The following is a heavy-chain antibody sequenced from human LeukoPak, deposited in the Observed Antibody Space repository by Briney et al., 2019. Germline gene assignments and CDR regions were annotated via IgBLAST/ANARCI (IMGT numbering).Heavy chain of an antibody. CDR1: GYTFTDYF. CDR2: IVPNVGDT. V-gene: IGHV1-2*02. D-gene: IGHD3-3*01. Sequence: ASVKVSCKASGYTFTDYFLHWVRQAPGQGLEWVGWIVPNVGDTNYAQKLQDKVTMTRDTSINTAYMEVSSLRSDGTAVYYCARDIRPRVESFDYWGQGTLVTVSS. CDR3: ARDIRPRVESFDY. J-gene: IGHJ4*02.